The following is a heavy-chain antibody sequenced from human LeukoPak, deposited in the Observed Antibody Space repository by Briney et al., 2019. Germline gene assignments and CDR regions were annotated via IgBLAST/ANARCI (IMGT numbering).Heavy chain of an antibody. V-gene: IGHV3-21*01. Sequence: GGSLRLSCAASGFTFSSYSMNWVRQAPGKGLEWVSSISSSSSYIYYADSVKGRFTISRDNAKNSLYLQMNSLRAEDTAVYYCARDSIATDSSGYHGPYWYFDLWGRGTLVTVSS. J-gene: IGHJ2*01. D-gene: IGHD3-22*01. CDR2: ISSSSSYI. CDR3: ARDSIATDSSGYHGPYWYFDL. CDR1: GFTFSSYS.